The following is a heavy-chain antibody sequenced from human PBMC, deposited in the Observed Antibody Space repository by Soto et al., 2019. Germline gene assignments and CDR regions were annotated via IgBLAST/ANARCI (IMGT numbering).Heavy chain of an antibody. V-gene: IGHV3-74*01. J-gene: IGHJ4*02. Sequence: EVQVVESGGASVQPGGYLRLSCAASGFTFTSYWIHWVRQAPGKGLLWMSRIKGDETTSSYAVSVKGRFTISRDNAKNTVYLQMNRLRAEDTAVYYCARGAFGSYYVDYWGQGTLVTVSS. CDR1: GFTFTSYW. D-gene: IGHD3-10*01. CDR3: ARGAFGSYYVDY. CDR2: IKGDETTS.